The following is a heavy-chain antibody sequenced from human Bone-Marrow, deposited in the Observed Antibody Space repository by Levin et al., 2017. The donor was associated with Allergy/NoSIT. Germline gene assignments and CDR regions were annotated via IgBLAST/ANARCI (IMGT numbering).Heavy chain of an antibody. CDR1: GFTFSSYG. J-gene: IGHJ4*02. CDR2: ISYDGSNK. Sequence: GGSLRLSCAASGFTFSSYGMHWVRQAPGKGLEWVAVISYDGSNKYYADSVKGRFTISRDNSKNMLYLQMNSLRAEDTAVYYCAKDPYDSSGYYPYYFDYWGQGTLVTVSS. D-gene: IGHD3-22*01. CDR3: AKDPYDSSGYYPYYFDY. V-gene: IGHV3-30*18.